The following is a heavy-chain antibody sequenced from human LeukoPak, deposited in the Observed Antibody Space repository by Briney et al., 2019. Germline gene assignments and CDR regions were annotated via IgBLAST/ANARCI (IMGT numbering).Heavy chain of an antibody. CDR2: IKQDGSEK. V-gene: IGHV3-7*01. CDR3: ARIMTEGEAFDI. Sequence: GGSLRLSCAASGFSFSSYWMTWVRQAPGKGLEWVANIKQDGSEKHYVDSAKGRFTISRDNAKNSLYLQMNSLRAEDTAVYYCARIMTEGEAFDIWGQGTMVTVSS. D-gene: IGHD3-16*01. CDR1: GFSFSSYW. J-gene: IGHJ3*02.